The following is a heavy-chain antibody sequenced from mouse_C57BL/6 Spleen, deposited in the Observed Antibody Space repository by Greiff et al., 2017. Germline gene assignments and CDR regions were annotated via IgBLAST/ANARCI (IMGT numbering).Heavy chain of an antibody. Sequence: EVQLVESGGGLVKPGGSLKLSCAASGFTFSDYGMHWVRQAPEKGLEWVAYISSGSSTIYYAETVKGRFTISRDNAKNTLFLQMTSLRSEDTAMYYCARPTVVPSSVYAMDYWGQGTSVTVSS. V-gene: IGHV5-17*01. J-gene: IGHJ4*01. CDR2: ISSGSSTI. CDR1: GFTFSDYG. CDR3: ARPTVVPSSVYAMDY. D-gene: IGHD1-1*01.